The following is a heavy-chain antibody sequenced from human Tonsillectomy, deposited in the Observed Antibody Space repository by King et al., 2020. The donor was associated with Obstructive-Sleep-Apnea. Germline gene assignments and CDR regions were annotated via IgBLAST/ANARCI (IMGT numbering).Heavy chain of an antibody. CDR2: ISSSSSTI. J-gene: IGHJ4*02. CDR3: AGIRYSGSFEIDY. CDR1: GFTFSSYS. Sequence: VQLVESGGGLVQPGGSLRLSCAASGFTFSSYSMNWVRQAPGKGLEWLAYISSSSSTIYYADSVEGRFTITRDNAKNSLYLQMNSLRAEDTAVYYCAGIRYSGSFEIDYWGQGTLVTVSS. D-gene: IGHD1-26*01. V-gene: IGHV3-48*04.